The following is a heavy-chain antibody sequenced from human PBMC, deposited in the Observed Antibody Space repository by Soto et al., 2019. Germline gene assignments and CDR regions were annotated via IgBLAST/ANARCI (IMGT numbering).Heavy chain of an antibody. CDR1: CAPDITGSDY. CDR3: VRAPRHTAMVYPWFDP. CDR2: VYESGYT. J-gene: IGHJ5*02. V-gene: IGHV4-31*03. D-gene: IGHD5-18*01. Sequence: PSETLYRTSPVTCAPDITGSDYGGWDRQRPVRGLEWIGYVYESGYTYYNMSLKSRLTISLDRSNNQFALGLTSVTVAETAVYYCVRAPRHTAMVYPWFDPWGQGNLVTVSS.